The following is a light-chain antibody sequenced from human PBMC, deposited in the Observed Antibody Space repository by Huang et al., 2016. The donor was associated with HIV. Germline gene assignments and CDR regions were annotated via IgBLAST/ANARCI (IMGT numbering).Light chain of an antibody. V-gene: IGKV1-39*01. CDR1: QNINSY. J-gene: IGKJ1*01. Sequence: DIQMTQSPSSLSASVGDRVTITCRASQNINSYLNWYQQKPGKAPSLLILAASTLQSGVPSSFSGSGAGTDFTLTISNLQPEDVATYYCQQSYNIWTFGQGTKVEIK. CDR2: AAS. CDR3: QQSYNIWT.